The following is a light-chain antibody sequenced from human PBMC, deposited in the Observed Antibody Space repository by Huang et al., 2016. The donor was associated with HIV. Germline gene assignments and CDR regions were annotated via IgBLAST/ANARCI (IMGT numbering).Light chain of an antibody. V-gene: IGKV1-39*01. CDR3: QQVYSRWT. J-gene: IGKJ1*01. CDR2: DAS. CDR1: QSSSDY. Sequence: DIQMTQSPSSLSASVGDRVRITCRASQSSSDYLNWYQQKPGKAHKHLIYDASNLQNGVPSRFSGSGAETDYTRIISGLQPEDFATYYCQQVYSRWTFGQGTKVDIK.